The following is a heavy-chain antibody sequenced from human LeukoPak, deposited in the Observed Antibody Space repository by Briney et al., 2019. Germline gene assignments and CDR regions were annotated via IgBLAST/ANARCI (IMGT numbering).Heavy chain of an antibody. CDR1: GYTFTGYY. Sequence: ASVKVSCKASGYTFTGYYMHWVRQAPGQGLEWMGWINPNSGGTNYAQTFQGRVTMTRDTSISTAYMELSRLRSDDTAVYYCARLGAYCSSTSCWGQGTLVTVSS. J-gene: IGHJ4*02. V-gene: IGHV1-2*02. CDR2: INPNSGGT. D-gene: IGHD2-2*01. CDR3: ARLGAYCSSTSC.